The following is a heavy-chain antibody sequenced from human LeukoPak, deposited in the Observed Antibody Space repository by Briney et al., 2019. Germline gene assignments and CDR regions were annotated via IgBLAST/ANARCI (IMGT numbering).Heavy chain of an antibody. CDR1: GFTFSSYA. Sequence: GGSLRLSCVASGFTFSSYAINWVRQAPGRGLEWVSIISGSGDNTNYADSVKGRFTISRDNSKNTLYLQMNSLRAEDTAVYYCARGGGTYHVDYWGQGTLVTVSS. CDR3: ARGGGTYHVDY. V-gene: IGHV3-23*01. D-gene: IGHD2-21*01. J-gene: IGHJ4*02. CDR2: ISGSGDNT.